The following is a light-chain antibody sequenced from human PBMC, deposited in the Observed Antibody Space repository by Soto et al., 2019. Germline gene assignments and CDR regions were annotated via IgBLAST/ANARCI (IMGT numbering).Light chain of an antibody. CDR1: QSVNKY. V-gene: IGKV1-39*01. Sequence: DIQMTQSPSSLPASVGDRVMFTCRASQSVNKYVNWYQQKQGKAPKLLIYGASSLQSVVPSRFSGSGSGTDFTLTINSLQPEDFATYYCQQTSTTPWTFGQGTKVEIK. CDR2: GAS. CDR3: QQTSTTPWT. J-gene: IGKJ1*01.